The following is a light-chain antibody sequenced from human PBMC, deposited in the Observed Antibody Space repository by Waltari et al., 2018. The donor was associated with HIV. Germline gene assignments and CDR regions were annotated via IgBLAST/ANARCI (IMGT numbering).Light chain of an antibody. Sequence: SSELTQDPAVSVALGQTIRITCQGDSLRDYYTTWYQQKPGQAPVLVIYDKNIRPSGISDRFSGSSSGRTASLTVTGAHAEDEADYYCYSRDTSGKQGVFGNGTKVTVL. CDR3: YSRDTSGKQGV. J-gene: IGLJ1*01. CDR2: DKN. V-gene: IGLV3-19*01. CDR1: SLRDYY.